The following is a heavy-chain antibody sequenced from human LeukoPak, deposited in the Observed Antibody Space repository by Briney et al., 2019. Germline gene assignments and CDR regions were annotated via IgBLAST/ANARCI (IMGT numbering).Heavy chain of an antibody. CDR2: ISWNSGNI. CDR3: AKGGRETVTSYFDY. D-gene: IGHD4-17*01. V-gene: IGHV3-9*01. CDR1: GFTFDDYA. Sequence: PGRSLRLSCAASGFTFDDYAIHWVRQAPGKGLEWVSGISWNSGNIGYADSVRGRFTISRDNAKNSVYLQMNSLRIEDTAFYYCAKGGRETVTSYFDYWGQGTLVTVSS. J-gene: IGHJ4*02.